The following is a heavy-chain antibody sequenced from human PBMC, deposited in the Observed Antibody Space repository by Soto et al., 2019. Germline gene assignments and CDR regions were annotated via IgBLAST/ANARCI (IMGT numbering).Heavy chain of an antibody. CDR3: ARGIAARESDY. Sequence: QVQPVQSGAEVRKPGASVKISCKTSGYTFTSYYIHWLRQAPEQGLEWMGIINPSGGTTTYAQRFQGRITMTRDASTRTFYMEVNSLRSEDTAVYYCARGIAARESDYWGQGTLVTVSS. J-gene: IGHJ4*02. D-gene: IGHD6-6*01. CDR2: INPSGGTT. CDR1: GYTFTSYY. V-gene: IGHV1-46*03.